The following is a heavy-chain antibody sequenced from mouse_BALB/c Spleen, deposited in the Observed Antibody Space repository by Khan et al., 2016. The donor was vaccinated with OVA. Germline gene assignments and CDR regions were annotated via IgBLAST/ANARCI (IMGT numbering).Heavy chain of an antibody. Sequence: DLVMPGAAVTLSCKASGYTFTSYWINWIKQRPGQGLEWIGRISPGSGSTSYNDMFTGTGILTVDASSSSAYNQLSSLASEASADSFCARSNYYGSGLDAMVYWGQDTSVTVSS. CDR1: GYTFTSYW. CDR3: ARSNYYGSGLDAMVY. D-gene: IGHD1-1*01. J-gene: IGHJ4*01. V-gene: IGHV1S41*01. CDR2: ISPGSGST.